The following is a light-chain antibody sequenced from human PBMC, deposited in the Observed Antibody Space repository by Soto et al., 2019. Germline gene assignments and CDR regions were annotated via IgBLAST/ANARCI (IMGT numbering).Light chain of an antibody. CDR1: QSISNW. CDR2: KAS. CDR3: QHYNIYPWT. V-gene: IGKV1-5*03. Sequence: DIQMTQSPSTLSASVGDRVTITCRASQSISNWLAWYQQKPGKAPKLLIYKASSLESGVPSRFSGSGSGTEFTLTISSLQPYDFATYYCQHYNIYPWTFGQGTKVEIK. J-gene: IGKJ1*01.